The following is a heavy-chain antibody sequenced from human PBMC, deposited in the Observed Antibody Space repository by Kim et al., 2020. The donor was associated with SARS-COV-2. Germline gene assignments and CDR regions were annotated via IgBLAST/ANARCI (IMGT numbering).Heavy chain of an antibody. V-gene: IGHV3-53*01. CDR1: EFSVSTKT. CDR3: AGDNYNNYWYKY. CDR2: IYRNGTT. J-gene: IGHJ4*02. D-gene: IGHD1-20*01. Sequence: GGSLRLSCAASEFSVSTKTMTWVLQAPGKCLEWVSIIYRNGTTYYADSVKGRFTTSRNTSKNTLYLQMDNLRADDPAVYYCAGDNYNNYWYKYWGQVTLVTIAA.